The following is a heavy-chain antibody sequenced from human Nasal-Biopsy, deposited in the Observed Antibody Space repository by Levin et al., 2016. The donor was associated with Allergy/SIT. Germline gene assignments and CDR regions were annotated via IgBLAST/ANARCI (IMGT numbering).Heavy chain of an antibody. CDR2: VSYDGSSH. V-gene: IGHV3-30*04. Sequence: GGSLRLSCTASGFTFGDYAMHWVRQVPGKGLEWVAIVSYDGSSHYYADSVKGRFTISRDNSKNTVYVQMNSLRPEDTAVYYCAGGNHYGSGGFYEPLDSWGQGTPVSVSS. J-gene: IGHJ4*02. D-gene: IGHD3-10*01. CDR3: AGGNHYGSGGFYEPLDS. CDR1: GFTFGDYA.